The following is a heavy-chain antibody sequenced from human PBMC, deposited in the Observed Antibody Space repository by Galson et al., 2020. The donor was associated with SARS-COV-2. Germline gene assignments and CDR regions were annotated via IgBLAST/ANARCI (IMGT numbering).Heavy chain of an antibody. D-gene: IGHD2-21*01. V-gene: IGHV4-39*01. CDR2: IYYSGST. CDR3: ASSSRRHSCYVGACYSYLFDF. J-gene: IGHJ4*02. CDR1: GGSISTSGYS. Sequence: SETLSLTCTVSGGSISTSGYSWGWIRQPPGKGLESIGVIYYSGSTYYNPSLRSRVSISLDTSKNQFSLKLSSVTAADTAVYYCASSSRRHSCYVGACYSYLFDFWGQGTLVTVSS.